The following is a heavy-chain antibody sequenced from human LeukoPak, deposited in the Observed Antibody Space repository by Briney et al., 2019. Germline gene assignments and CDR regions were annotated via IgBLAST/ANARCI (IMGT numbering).Heavy chain of an antibody. CDR1: DDSITTSY. D-gene: IGHD4-23*01. CDR3: ARGNGWKLHDY. CDR2: VTRNGGVLYN. J-gene: IGHJ4*02. Sequence: PSETLSLTCTVSDDSITTSYWSWIRQSPGKGLEWIGRVTRNGGVLYNSNDSSLRSRVPLSVAASKNQFYMNLSGVTAADTGVYYCARGNGWKLHDYWGQGIQVTVSS. V-gene: IGHV4-4*07.